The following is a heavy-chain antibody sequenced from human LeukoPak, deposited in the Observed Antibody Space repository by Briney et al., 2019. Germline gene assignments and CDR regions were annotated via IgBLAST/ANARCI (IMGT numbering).Heavy chain of an antibody. CDR1: GYTFTGYY. J-gene: IGHJ3*02. CDR3: ARQHRPINYGDPDAFDI. D-gene: IGHD4-17*01. CDR2: INPNSGGT. Sequence: ASVKVSCKASGYTFTGYYIHWVRQAPGQGLEWMGWINPNSGGTNYAQKFQGRVTMTRDTSISTAYMDLSRLRSDDTAVYYCARQHRPINYGDPDAFDIWGQGTTVTVSS. V-gene: IGHV1-2*02.